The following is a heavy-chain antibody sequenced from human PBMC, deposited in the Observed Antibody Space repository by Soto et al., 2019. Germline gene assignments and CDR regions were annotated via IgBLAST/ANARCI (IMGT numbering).Heavy chain of an antibody. Sequence: LXLTFTFSGDSIRSDYWSWIRQPPGKGLEWITYLYYTGTTTYNPSLKSRVTISLDSSQKQFSLQLSSVTAADTDVYYCARERFNSFDIWGQGTMVTV. CDR2: LYYTGTT. V-gene: IGHV4-59*01. J-gene: IGHJ3*02. D-gene: IGHD3-3*01. CDR1: GDSIRSDY. CDR3: ARERFNSFDI.